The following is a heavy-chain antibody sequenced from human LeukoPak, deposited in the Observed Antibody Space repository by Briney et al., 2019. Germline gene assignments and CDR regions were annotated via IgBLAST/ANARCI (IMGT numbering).Heavy chain of an antibody. V-gene: IGHV3-74*01. D-gene: IGHD1-14*01. J-gene: IGHJ6*03. CDR3: ARDHRPEIQYYYMDV. Sequence: GGSLRLSCAASGFTFSNYWMHWVRQAPGKGLVWVSHINTGGSSTNYADSVKGRFTISRDNAKNSLYLEMSSLRAEDTAVYYCARDHRPEIQYYYMDVWGKGTTVAVSS. CDR1: GFTFSNYW. CDR2: INTGGSST.